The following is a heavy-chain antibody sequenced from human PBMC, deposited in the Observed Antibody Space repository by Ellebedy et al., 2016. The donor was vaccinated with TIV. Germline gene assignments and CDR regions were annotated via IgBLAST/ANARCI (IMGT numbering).Heavy chain of an antibody. Sequence: AASVKVSCKASGGTLRRYGISWVRQAPGLGLEWMGRIIPIFGITIYAQKFQDRVTITEDNFTNTVYMEMSSLRSEDTAVYYCARGPPKWEVPLDLDCWGQGTLVIVSS. J-gene: IGHJ4*02. D-gene: IGHD1-26*01. V-gene: IGHV1-69*04. CDR1: GGTLRRYG. CDR3: ARGPPKWEVPLDLDC. CDR2: IIPIFGIT.